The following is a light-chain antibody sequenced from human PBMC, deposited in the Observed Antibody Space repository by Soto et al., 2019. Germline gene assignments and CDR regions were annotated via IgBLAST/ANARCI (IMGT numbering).Light chain of an antibody. J-gene: IGLJ1*01. Sequence: QSVLTQPASVSGSPGQSITLSCTGTSSDVGGYNYVSWYQQHPGKAPKLMIYEVSNRPSGVSDRFSGSKSGNTASLTISGLQAEDEADYYCSSYVTTNARVFGTGTKVTVL. V-gene: IGLV2-14*01. CDR1: SSDVGGYNY. CDR3: SSYVTTNARV. CDR2: EVS.